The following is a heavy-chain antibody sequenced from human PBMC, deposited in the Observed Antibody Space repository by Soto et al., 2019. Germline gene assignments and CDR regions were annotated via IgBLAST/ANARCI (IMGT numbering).Heavy chain of an antibody. V-gene: IGHV4-59*01. CDR2: VYYGGST. CDR3: AGEGALATFGVV. CDR1: GDSIRRYY. J-gene: IGHJ4*02. Sequence: SETLSLTCTVSGDSIRRYYWTWIRQPPGRGLEWIGHVYYGGSTNYNPSLQSRVTISLDTSKNQFSLRLTSMTAADAAVYYCAGEGALATFGVVWGQGT. D-gene: IGHD3-3*01.